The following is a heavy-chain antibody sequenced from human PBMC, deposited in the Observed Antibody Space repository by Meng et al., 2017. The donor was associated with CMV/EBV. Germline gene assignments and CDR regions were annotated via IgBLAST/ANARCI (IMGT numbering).Heavy chain of an antibody. CDR1: GRSIRGYH. D-gene: IGHD3-22*01. V-gene: IGHV4-34*01. CDR2: INHSGST. Sequence: QVQGREWGAESLTLSETLSRACVSYGRSIRGYHWSWLRQAPGKGLEWIGEINHSGSTNYNPSLKSRVTISVDTSKNQFSLKLSSVTAADTAVYYCARVWDSGWDYWGQGTLVTVSS. CDR3: ARVWDSGWDY. J-gene: IGHJ4*02.